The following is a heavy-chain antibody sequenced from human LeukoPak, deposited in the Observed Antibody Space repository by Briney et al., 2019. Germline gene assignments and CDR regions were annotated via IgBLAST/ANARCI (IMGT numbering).Heavy chain of an antibody. CDR2: ISYDGNNK. CDR3: VKDRRYCSGGSCYGMDV. Sequence: GGSLTLSCAASGFTFSSFGMHWVRQAPGKGLEWVAVISYDGNNKDYADSVKGRVTISRDNSRNTLSLQMNSLRAEDTAVYYCVKDRRYCSGGSCYGMDVWGQGTTVTVSS. V-gene: IGHV3-30*18. CDR1: GFTFSSFG. D-gene: IGHD2-15*01. J-gene: IGHJ6*02.